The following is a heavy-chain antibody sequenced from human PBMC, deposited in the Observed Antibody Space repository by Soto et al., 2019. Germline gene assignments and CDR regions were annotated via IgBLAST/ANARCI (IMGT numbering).Heavy chain of an antibody. CDR1: GFTFSSYT. Sequence: TGGSLRLSCAASGFTFSSYTMHWVRQTPGKGLERVAVISYDGSDKYYADSVKGRFTISRDNSKNSLYLQMNSLRVEDTSVYYCGREYGLAVVPPGYWGRGILVTVSS. V-gene: IGHV3-30*04. CDR2: ISYDGSDK. D-gene: IGHD3-22*01. J-gene: IGHJ4*02. CDR3: GREYGLAVVPPGY.